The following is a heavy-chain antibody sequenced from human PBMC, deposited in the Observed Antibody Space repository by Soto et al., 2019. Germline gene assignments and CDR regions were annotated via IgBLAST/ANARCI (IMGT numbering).Heavy chain of an antibody. CDR2: IFPGYSDT. CDR3: VRPNFGALTHFDF. V-gene: IGHV5-51*01. Sequence: PGESLKISCKAIGYTFTNYWIGWVRQTPGKGLEWMGIIFPGYSDTRNNPSFEGQVTVSADESISTAYLQWNTLKASDTAMYYCVRPNFGALTHFDFWGQGTLVTVSS. D-gene: IGHD3-16*01. CDR1: GYTFTNYW. J-gene: IGHJ4*02.